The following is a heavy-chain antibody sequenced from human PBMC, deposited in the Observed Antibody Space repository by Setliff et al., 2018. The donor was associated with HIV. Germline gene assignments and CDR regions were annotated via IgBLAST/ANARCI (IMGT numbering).Heavy chain of an antibody. J-gene: IGHJ3*01. CDR2: IYFSGTS. CDR1: GGSLDGGSYY. CDR3: ARLANWGGSFDF. V-gene: IGHV4-61*09. D-gene: IGHD7-27*01. Sequence: NPSETLSLTCTVSGGSLDGGSYYWSWIRQPAGKGLEWIGHIYFSGTSNNNPSLKSRATISVDTSKNQFSLDLSSVTAADTAVYYCARLANWGGSFDFWGPGKMVTVSS.